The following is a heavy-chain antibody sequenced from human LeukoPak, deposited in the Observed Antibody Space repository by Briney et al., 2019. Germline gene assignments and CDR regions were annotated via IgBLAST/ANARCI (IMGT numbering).Heavy chain of an antibody. CDR1: GYTFTGYY. Sequence: ASVKVSCKASGYTFTGYYMHWVRQAPGQGLEWMGWINPNSGGTNYAQKFQGWVTMTRDTSISTVYMELSRLRSDDTAVYYCAREGGSMVRGVRPFYYWGQGTLVTVSS. D-gene: IGHD3-10*01. J-gene: IGHJ4*02. CDR3: AREGGSMVRGVRPFYY. V-gene: IGHV1-2*04. CDR2: INPNSGGT.